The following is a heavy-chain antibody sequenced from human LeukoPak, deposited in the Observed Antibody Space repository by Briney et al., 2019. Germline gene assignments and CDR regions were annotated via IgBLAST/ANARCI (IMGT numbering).Heavy chain of an antibody. CDR1: GFTFSSYS. CDR2: ISSSYRTT. CDR3: ARILSGSGSYGAFDI. V-gene: IGHV3-48*02. J-gene: IGHJ3*02. Sequence: GGSLRLSCAASGFTFSSYSMNWVRQAPGKGLEWVSYISSSYRTTYYADSVKGRFTISRDDAKNSLYLQMNSLRDEDTAVFYCARILSGSGSYGAFDIWGQGTMVTVSS. D-gene: IGHD1-26*01.